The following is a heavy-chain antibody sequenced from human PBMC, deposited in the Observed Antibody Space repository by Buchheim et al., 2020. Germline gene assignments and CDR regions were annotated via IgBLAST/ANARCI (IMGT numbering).Heavy chain of an antibody. CDR3: ARHPGLYDYLWGSYRPFDF. D-gene: IGHD3-16*02. Sequence: QLQLQESGPGLVKPSETLSLTCTVSGASTSSLNYYWGWVRQPPGKGLEWIATVHYGGSTYFNPSLKSRVSLSQDTSKNQFSLTVTSVTAADTAVYYCARHPGLYDYLWGSYRPFDFWGQGIL. CDR1: GASTSSLNYY. CDR2: VHYGGST. J-gene: IGHJ4*02. V-gene: IGHV4-39*01.